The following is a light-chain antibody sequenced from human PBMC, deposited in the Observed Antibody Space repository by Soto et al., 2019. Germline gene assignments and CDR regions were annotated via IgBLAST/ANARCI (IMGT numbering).Light chain of an antibody. J-gene: IGLJ1*01. V-gene: IGLV2-14*01. CDR3: SSFRTSTAV. CDR1: GSDVGAYNY. Sequence: QSVLTQPASVSGSPGQSITISCPGTGSDVGAYNYLSWYQQHPGKAPQLMIYEVSNRPSGVSNRFSGSTSGNTASLTISGLPAEDEADYYCSSFRTSTAVFGSGTKATVL. CDR2: EVS.